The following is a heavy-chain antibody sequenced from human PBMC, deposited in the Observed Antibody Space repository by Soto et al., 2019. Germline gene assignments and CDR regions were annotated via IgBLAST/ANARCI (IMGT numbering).Heavy chain of an antibody. CDR2: ISSSSSYI. Sequence: EVQLVESGGGLVKPGGSLRLSCAASGFTFSSYSMNWVRQAPGKGLEWVSSISSSSSYIYYADSVKGRFTISRDNAKNSLYLQRNSLRAEDTDVYYCARDLYSSSARYFDYWGQGTLVTVSS. V-gene: IGHV3-21*01. CDR1: GFTFSSYS. J-gene: IGHJ4*02. D-gene: IGHD6-6*01. CDR3: ARDLYSSSARYFDY.